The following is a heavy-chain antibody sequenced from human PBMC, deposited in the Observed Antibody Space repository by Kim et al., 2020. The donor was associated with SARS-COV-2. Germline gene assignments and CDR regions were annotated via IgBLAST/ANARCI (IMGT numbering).Heavy chain of an antibody. D-gene: IGHD2-8*02. V-gene: IGHV3-23*01. CDR1: GFTFSSYA. J-gene: IGHJ4*02. Sequence: GGSLRLSCAASGFTFSSYAMTWVRQAPGKGLEWVSSISGSGDNTYNADSVKGRFTISRDNSKNTLYLQMNSLRAEDTAVYYCAKEKGTAGYWYGDFDDWGQGTLVTVSS. CDR3: AKEKGTAGYWYGDFDD. CDR2: ISGSGDNT.